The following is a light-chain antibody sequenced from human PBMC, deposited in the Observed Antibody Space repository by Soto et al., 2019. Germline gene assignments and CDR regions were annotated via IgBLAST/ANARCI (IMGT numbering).Light chain of an antibody. CDR1: RTDVGGYNF. CDR2: EVS. V-gene: IGLV2-14*01. Sequence: QSALTQPASVSGSPGQSITISCTGTRTDVGGYNFVSWYQQHPSKAPKLIIYEVSNRPSGVSNRFSGSKSDNTASLTISGLQAEDEADYYCCSYVSSKTYVFGTGTKVTVL. J-gene: IGLJ1*01. CDR3: CSYVSSKTYV.